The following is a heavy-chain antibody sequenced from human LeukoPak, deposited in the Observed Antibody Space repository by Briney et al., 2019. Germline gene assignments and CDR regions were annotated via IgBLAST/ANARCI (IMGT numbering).Heavy chain of an antibody. Sequence: ASVKVSCKASGYTFTSYDINWVRQATGQGLEWMGWMNPNSDNTGYAQKFQGRVTITRNTSISTAYMELSSLRSEDTAVYYCARSGVSGSGTQGWFDPWGQGTLVTVSS. CDR2: MNPNSDNT. CDR1: GYTFTSYD. V-gene: IGHV1-8*03. D-gene: IGHD1-7*01. CDR3: ARSGVSGSGTQGWFDP. J-gene: IGHJ5*02.